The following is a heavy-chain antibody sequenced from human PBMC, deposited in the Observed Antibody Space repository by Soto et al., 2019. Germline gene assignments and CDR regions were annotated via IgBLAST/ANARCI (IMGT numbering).Heavy chain of an antibody. V-gene: IGHV3-30-3*01. J-gene: IGHJ5*02. CDR2: ISYDGSNK. D-gene: IGHD3-22*01. CDR1: GFTFSSYA. CDR3: AGGYYDNGGWFDP. Sequence: GGSLRLSCAASGFTFSSYAMHWVRQAPGKGLEWVAVISYDGSNKYYADSVKGRFTISRDNSKNTLYLQMNSLRAEDTAVYYCAGGYYDNGGWFDPWGQGTLVTVSS.